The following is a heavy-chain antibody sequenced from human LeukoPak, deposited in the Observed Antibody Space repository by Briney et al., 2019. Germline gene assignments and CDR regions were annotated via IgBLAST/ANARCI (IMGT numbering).Heavy chain of an antibody. J-gene: IGHJ4*02. Sequence: GASVKVSCKASGYSFTSCAMNWVRQAPGQGLEWMGWINTNTGNPTYAQGFTGRFVFSLDTSVSTAYLQISSLKAEDTAVYYCARDFLWIIAAARARNYFDYWGQGTLVTVSS. CDR2: INTNTGNP. V-gene: IGHV7-4-1*02. D-gene: IGHD6-13*01. CDR1: GYSFTSCA. CDR3: ARDFLWIIAAARARNYFDY.